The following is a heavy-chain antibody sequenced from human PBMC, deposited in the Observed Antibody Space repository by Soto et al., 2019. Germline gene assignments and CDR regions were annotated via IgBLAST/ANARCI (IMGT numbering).Heavy chain of an antibody. CDR2: IYSGGST. V-gene: IGHV3-53*01. D-gene: IGHD4-17*01. CDR1: GFTVSSNY. Sequence: GGSLRLSCAASGFTVSSNYMSWVRQAPGKGLEWVSVIYSGGSTYYADSVKGRFTISRDNSKNTLYLQMNSLRAEDTAVYYCARGFSNGHSIGAAYYYGMDVWGQGTTVTVSS. J-gene: IGHJ6*02. CDR3: ARGFSNGHSIGAAYYYGMDV.